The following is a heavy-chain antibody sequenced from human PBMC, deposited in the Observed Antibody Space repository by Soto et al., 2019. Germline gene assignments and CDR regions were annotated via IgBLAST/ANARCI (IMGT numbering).Heavy chain of an antibody. Sequence: GGSLRLSCTASGFTFGDYAMSWFRQAPGKGLEWVGFIRSKAYGGTTEYAASVKGRFTISRDDSKSIAYLQMNSLKTEDTAVYYCTRVLESVFGADELKYYYYYYMDVWGKGTTVTVSS. CDR1: GFTFGDYA. J-gene: IGHJ6*03. CDR3: TRVLESVFGADELKYYYYYYMDV. D-gene: IGHD3-3*01. CDR2: IRSKAYGGTT. V-gene: IGHV3-49*03.